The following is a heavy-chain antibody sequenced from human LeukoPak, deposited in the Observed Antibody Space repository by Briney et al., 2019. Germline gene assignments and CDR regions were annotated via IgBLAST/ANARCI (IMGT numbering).Heavy chain of an antibody. CDR3: ARSARGGYDFWSGFYYYYGMDV. J-gene: IGHJ6*02. CDR2: IYYSGST. Sequence: SETLSLTCTVSGGSISSSSYYWSWIRQPPGKGLEWIGYIYYSGSTNYNPSLKSRVTISVDTSKNQFSLKLSSVTAADTAVYYCARSARGGYDFWSGFYYYYGMDVWGQGTTVTVSS. V-gene: IGHV4-61*01. D-gene: IGHD3-3*01. CDR1: GGSISSSSYY.